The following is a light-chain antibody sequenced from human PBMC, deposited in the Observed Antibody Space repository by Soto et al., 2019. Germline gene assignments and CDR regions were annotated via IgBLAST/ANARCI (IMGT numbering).Light chain of an antibody. CDR3: QQYNSYPHT. Sequence: DIQMTQSPSTLSASVGDRVTITCRASQSISTWLAWFQQKPGKAPNLLIFDASSLESGVPSMFSGSGSGTEFTLTITGLQPDDFATYYCQQYNSYPHTFGRGTKLEIK. CDR2: DAS. CDR1: QSISTW. V-gene: IGKV1-5*01. J-gene: IGKJ2*01.